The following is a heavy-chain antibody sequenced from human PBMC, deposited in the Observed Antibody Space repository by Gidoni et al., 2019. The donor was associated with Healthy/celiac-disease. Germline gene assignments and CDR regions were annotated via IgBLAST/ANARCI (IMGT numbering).Heavy chain of an antibody. Sequence: HVQLQQWGAGLLKPPETLSLTCAVYGGSFSGYYWSWIRQPPGKGLEWIGELKHSASTNYNPSLKSRVTISVDTSKNQFSLKLSSVTAADTAVYYCARGRKWPDYWGQGTLVTVSS. CDR3: ARGRKWPDY. CDR1: GGSFSGYY. CDR2: LKHSAST. V-gene: IGHV4-34*01. D-gene: IGHD5-12*01. J-gene: IGHJ4*02.